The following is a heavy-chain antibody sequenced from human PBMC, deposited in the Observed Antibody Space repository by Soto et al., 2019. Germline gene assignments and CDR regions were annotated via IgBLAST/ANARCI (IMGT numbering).Heavy chain of an antibody. Sequence: PSETLSLTCAVYSGSFNGYYWSWVRQPPGKGLEWIGEIYHSGSTNYNPSLKSRVTILVDKSKNQFSLKLSSVTAADTAVHYCARDLGPNYGSGSYYRSFDYWGQGTLVTVSS. CDR3: ARDLGPNYGSGSYYRSFDY. V-gene: IGHV4-34*01. J-gene: IGHJ4*02. D-gene: IGHD3-10*01. CDR1: SGSFNGYY. CDR2: IYHSGST.